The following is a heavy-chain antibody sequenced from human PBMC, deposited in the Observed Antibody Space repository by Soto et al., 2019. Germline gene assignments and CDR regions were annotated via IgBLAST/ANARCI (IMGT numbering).Heavy chain of an antibody. CDR1: GFTFCMYW. Sequence: LTVISGADGFTFCMYWMHWVRQVPGKGPEWVSRINDDGSSTNYADSVKSRFTISRDNAKNTLYLQMNDLRAEDTAVYYCTRGPRYTSTGTGAFWGQLTLFPAS. J-gene: IGHJ4*02. V-gene: IGHV3-74*01. D-gene: IGHD1-1*01. CDR3: TRGPRYTSTGTGAF. CDR2: INDDGSST.